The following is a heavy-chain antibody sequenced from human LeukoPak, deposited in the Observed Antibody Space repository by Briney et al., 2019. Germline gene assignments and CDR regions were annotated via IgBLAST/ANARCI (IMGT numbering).Heavy chain of an antibody. J-gene: IGHJ4*02. Sequence: AGGSLRLSCAASGFTFSRYWMHWVRQAPGKGLVWVSRINTDGSRTTYADSVKGRFTISRDNAKNSLYLQMNSLRAEDTALYYCAKDTTHDRYSGGNSYFDYWGQGTLVTVSS. CDR2: INTDGSRT. CDR3: AKDTTHDRYSGGNSYFDY. V-gene: IGHV3-74*01. CDR1: GFTFSRYW. D-gene: IGHD4-23*01.